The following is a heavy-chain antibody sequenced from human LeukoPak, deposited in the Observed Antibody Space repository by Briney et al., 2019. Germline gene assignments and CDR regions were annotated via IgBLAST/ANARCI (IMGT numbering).Heavy chain of an antibody. CDR3: ARWGVGLDY. Sequence: SETLFLTCTVSGGSISSSSYYWGWIRQPPGKGLEWIGSIYYSGSTYYNPSLKSRVTISVDTSKNQFSLKLSSVTAADTAVYYCARWGVGLDYWGQGTLVTVSS. D-gene: IGHD3-16*01. J-gene: IGHJ4*02. V-gene: IGHV4-39*07. CDR1: GGSISSSSYY. CDR2: IYYSGST.